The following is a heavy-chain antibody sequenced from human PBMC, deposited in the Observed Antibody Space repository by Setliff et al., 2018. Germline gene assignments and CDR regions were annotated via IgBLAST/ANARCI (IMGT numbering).Heavy chain of an antibody. CDR2: IYTSGST. Sequence: SETLSLTCTVSGGSISSGSYYWSWIRQPAGKGLEWIGRIYTSGSTNYNPSLESRVTISIDTSKNQFSLKLSSVTAADTAVYYCARDFDSSGNFDYWGQGTLVTVSS. CDR3: ARDFDSSGNFDY. CDR1: GGSISSGSYY. J-gene: IGHJ4*02. V-gene: IGHV4-61*02. D-gene: IGHD3-22*01.